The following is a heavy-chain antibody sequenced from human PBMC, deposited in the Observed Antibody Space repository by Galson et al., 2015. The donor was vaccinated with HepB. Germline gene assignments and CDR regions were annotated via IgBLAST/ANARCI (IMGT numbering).Heavy chain of an antibody. D-gene: IGHD3-10*01. CDR2: ISGSGGGT. J-gene: IGHJ4*02. V-gene: IGHV3-23*01. CDR3: AKGPDGSGFDY. Sequence: SLRLSCPASGFSFSTYAMSCVRQAPGKGLEWVSSISGSGGGTHYADSVKGRLTISRDNSKNTLYLQMNSLRAEDTAVYYCAKGPDGSGFDYWGQGTLVTVSS. CDR1: GFSFSTYA.